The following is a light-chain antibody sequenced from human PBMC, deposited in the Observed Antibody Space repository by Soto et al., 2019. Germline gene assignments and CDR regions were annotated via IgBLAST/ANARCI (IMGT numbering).Light chain of an antibody. CDR2: EVS. CDR1: SSDVGGYNS. J-gene: IGLJ1*01. CDR3: SSYRSSSTPYYV. Sequence: QSVLSQPASVSWSPGHSITISCTGTSSDVGGYNSVSWYQQHPGKAPKLMIYEVSNRPSGVSNRFSGSKSGNTASLTISGLQAEDESHYYLSSYRSSSTPYYVFGTGTKVTVL. V-gene: IGLV2-14*03.